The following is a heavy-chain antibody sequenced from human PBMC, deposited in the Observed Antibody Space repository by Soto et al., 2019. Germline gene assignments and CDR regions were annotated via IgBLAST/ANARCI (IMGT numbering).Heavy chain of an antibody. V-gene: IGHV4-59*01. CDR1: GGSISSYY. CDR2: IYYSGST. Sequence: SETLSLTCTVSGGSISSYYWSWIRQPPGKGLEWMGYIYYSGSTNYNPSLNSRVTISVDTSKNQFSLKLSSVTAADTAVYYCARARHGDFTNFDYWGQGTLVTVSS. J-gene: IGHJ4*02. CDR3: ARARHGDFTNFDY. D-gene: IGHD4-17*01.